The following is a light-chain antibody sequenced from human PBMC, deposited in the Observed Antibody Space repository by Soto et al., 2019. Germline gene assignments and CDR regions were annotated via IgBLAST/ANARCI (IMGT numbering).Light chain of an antibody. Sequence: IRMTQSPSSLSASVGDRVTITFRTSQSISGYLNWYRHKPGKAPTLLIYAASTLQSGVPSRFSGSVSGTDFTLTISSLQTEDSATYYCLQDFSYPRTFGQGTKVDIK. V-gene: IGKV1-6*01. CDR3: LQDFSYPRT. CDR1: QSISGY. J-gene: IGKJ1*01. CDR2: AAS.